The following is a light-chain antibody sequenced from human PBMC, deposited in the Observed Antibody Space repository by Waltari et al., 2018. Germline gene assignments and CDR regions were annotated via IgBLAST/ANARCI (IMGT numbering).Light chain of an antibody. CDR1: QSISSW. J-gene: IGKJ3*01. CDR2: KAS. CDR3: QQYSSFPFT. V-gene: IGKV1-5*03. Sequence: DIQMTQSPSTLSAFVGDRVTITCRASQSISSWLAWYQQKPGKAPNLLIYKASSLATGVPSRFSGSGSGTDFTLTISSLQPDDFATYYCQQYSSFPFTFGPGTKVDIK.